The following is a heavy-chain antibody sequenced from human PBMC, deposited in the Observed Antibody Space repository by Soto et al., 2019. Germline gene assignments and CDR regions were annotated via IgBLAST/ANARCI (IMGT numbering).Heavy chain of an antibody. J-gene: IGHJ5*02. Sequence: GASVKVSCKASGYTFTSYGISWVRQAPGQGLEWMGWISAYNGNTNYAQKLQGRVTMTTDTSTSTAYMELRSLRSDDTAVYYCARVATMVRGVIITWFDPWGQGTLVTVSS. CDR3: ARVATMVRGVIITWFDP. D-gene: IGHD3-10*01. V-gene: IGHV1-18*01. CDR1: GYTFTSYG. CDR2: ISAYNGNT.